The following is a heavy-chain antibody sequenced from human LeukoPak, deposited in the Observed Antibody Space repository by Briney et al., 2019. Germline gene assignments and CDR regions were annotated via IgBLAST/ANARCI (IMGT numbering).Heavy chain of an antibody. V-gene: IGHV4-34*01. Sequence: SETLSLTCAVYGGSFSGYYWSWIRQPPGKGLEWIGEINHSGSTNYNPSLKSRVTISVDTSKNQFSLKLSSVTAADTAVYYCARHDDYVFYYFDYWGQGTLVTVSS. CDR2: INHSGST. J-gene: IGHJ4*02. D-gene: IGHD3-16*01. CDR3: ARHDDYVFYYFDY. CDR1: GGSFSGYY.